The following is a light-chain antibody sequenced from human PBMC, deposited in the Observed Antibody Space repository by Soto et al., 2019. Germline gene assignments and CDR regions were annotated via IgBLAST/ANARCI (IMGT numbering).Light chain of an antibody. J-gene: IGKJ2*02. V-gene: IGKV1-33*01. CDR1: QDIKNY. Sequence: IEMTQSPSALSASAGDRVTITCQASQDIKNYVIWYQLKPGRAPKLLIYDAASLGTGVSSRFSGSGSGTEFTLTISSLQPEDVATYYCQQFDSVPCTFGQGTKLEIK. CDR3: QQFDSVPCT. CDR2: DAA.